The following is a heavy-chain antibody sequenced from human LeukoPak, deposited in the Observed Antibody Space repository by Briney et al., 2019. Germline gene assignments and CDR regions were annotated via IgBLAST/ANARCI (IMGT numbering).Heavy chain of an antibody. CDR3: VYSSSWPFRGL. Sequence: ASVKVSCKASGYTFTSYYMHWVRQAPGQGLEWMGIINPSGGSTSYAQKFQGRVTMTRDTSTSTVYMELSSLRSEDTAVYYCVYSSSWPFRGLWGQGTLVTVSS. CDR1: GYTFTSYY. J-gene: IGHJ4*02. D-gene: IGHD6-13*01. CDR2: INPSGGST. V-gene: IGHV1-46*01.